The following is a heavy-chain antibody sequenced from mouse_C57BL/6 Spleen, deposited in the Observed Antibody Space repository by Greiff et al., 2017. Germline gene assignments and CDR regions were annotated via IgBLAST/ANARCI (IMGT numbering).Heavy chain of an antibody. CDR2: IYPRSGNT. V-gene: IGHV1-81*01. CDR1: GYTFTSYG. Sequence: QVQLKESGAELARPGASVKLSCKASGYTFTSYGISWVKQRTGQGLEWIGEIYPRSGNTYYNEKFKGKATLTADKSSSTAYMELRSLTSEDSAVYFCARRDGNYFDYWGQGTTLTVSS. D-gene: IGHD2-1*01. CDR3: ARRDGNYFDY. J-gene: IGHJ2*01.